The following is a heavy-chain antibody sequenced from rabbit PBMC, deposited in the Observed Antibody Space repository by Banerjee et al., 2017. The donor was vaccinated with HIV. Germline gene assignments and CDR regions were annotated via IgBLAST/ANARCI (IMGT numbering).Heavy chain of an antibody. J-gene: IGHJ3*01. CDR2: IYTGSSGST. CDR3: AGGIALTRLDL. V-gene: IGHV1S45*01. D-gene: IGHD4-2*01. CDR1: GFSFSSSYD. Sequence: QEQLVESGGGLVQPGASLTLTCTASGFSFSSSYDMCWVRQAPGKGLEWIACIYTGSSGSTYYASWAKGRLSISKTSSTTVTLQMTSLTAADTATYFCAGGIALTRLDLWGQGTLVTVS.